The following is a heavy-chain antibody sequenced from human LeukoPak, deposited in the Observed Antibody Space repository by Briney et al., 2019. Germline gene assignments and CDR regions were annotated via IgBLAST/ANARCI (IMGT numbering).Heavy chain of an antibody. CDR1: GGSFSGYY. J-gene: IGHJ4*02. CDR3: ARKGRGPYGSVNGYFDY. D-gene: IGHD3-10*01. CDR2: IYTSGST. Sequence: PSETLSLTCAVYGGSFSGYYWSWIRQPAGKGLEWIGRIYTSGSTNYNPSLKSRATMSVDTSKNQFSLKLSSVTAADTAVYYCARKGRGPYGSVNGYFDYWGQGTLVTVSS. V-gene: IGHV4-59*10.